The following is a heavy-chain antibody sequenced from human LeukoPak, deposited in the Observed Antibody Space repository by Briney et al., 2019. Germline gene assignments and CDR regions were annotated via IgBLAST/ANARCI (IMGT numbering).Heavy chain of an antibody. V-gene: IGHV4-31*03. J-gene: IGHJ3*02. CDR1: GGSISSGGYY. Sequence: SETLSLTCTVSGGSISSGGYYWSWIRQHPGKGLEWIGYIYYSGSTYYNPSLKSRVTISVDTSKIQFSLKLSSVTAADTAVYYCARGKWAPRAFDIWGQGTMVTVSS. CDR2: IYYSGST. CDR3: ARGKWAPRAFDI. D-gene: IGHD1-26*01.